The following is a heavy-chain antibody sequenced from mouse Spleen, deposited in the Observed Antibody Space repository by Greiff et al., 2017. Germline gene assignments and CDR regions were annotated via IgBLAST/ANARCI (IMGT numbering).Heavy chain of an antibody. D-gene: IGHD2-1*01. V-gene: IGHV2-6*02. CDR2: IWSDGST. CDR3: ARNYGNYFYAMDY. Sequence: QVQLKQSGPGLVAPSQSLSITCTVSGFSLTSYGVHWVRQPPGKGLEWLVVIWSDGSTTYNSALKSRLSISKDNSKSQVFLKMNSLQTDDTAMYYCARNYGNYFYAMDYWGQGTSVTVSS. J-gene: IGHJ4*01. CDR1: GFSLTSYG.